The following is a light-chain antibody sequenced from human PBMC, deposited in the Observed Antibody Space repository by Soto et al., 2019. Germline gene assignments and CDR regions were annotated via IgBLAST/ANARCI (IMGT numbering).Light chain of an antibody. CDR1: LSVGNN. CDR2: DAS. V-gene: IGKV3-11*01. Sequence: EVVLTQSPATLSLSPGERATLSCRASLSVGNNLAWYQQRPGQAPRLLIFDASDRATGIPARFSGSGSGTDFTLPNSFLDPEPSAVYYCQRHTNWRYAFGQGTKLQIK. J-gene: IGKJ2*01. CDR3: QRHTNWRYA.